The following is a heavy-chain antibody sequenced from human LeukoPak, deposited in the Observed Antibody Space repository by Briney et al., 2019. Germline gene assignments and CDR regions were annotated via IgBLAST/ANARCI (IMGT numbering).Heavy chain of an antibody. Sequence: SETLSLTCTVSGGSISSSSYYWGWIRQPPGKGLEWIGSIYYSGSTYYNPSLKSRVTISVDTSKNQFSLKLSSVTAADTAVYYCARDAPGTYGSGSYLVPSPIRPGPNDAFDIWGQGTMVTVSS. CDR1: GGSISSSSYY. CDR3: ARDAPGTYGSGSYLVPSPIRPGPNDAFDI. CDR2: IYYSGST. V-gene: IGHV4-39*07. D-gene: IGHD3-10*01. J-gene: IGHJ3*02.